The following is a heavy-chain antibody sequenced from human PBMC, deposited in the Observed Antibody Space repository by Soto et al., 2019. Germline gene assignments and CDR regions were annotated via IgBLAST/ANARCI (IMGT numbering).Heavy chain of an antibody. V-gene: IGHV3-11*06. CDR2: ISPKSTYR. Sequence: PGGSLRLCCATSGFPFSDYYMSWIRQAPGKGLEWLSHISPKSTYRNYADSVKGRFTISRDNTKSSLFLQMNSLGVEDTAVYYCARGGGGGLFEHWGQGVLVTVSS. CDR1: GFPFSDYY. D-gene: IGHD2-21*01. J-gene: IGHJ4*02. CDR3: ARGGGGGLFEH.